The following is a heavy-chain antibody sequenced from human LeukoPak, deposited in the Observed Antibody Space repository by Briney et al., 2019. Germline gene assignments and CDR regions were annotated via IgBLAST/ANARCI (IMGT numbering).Heavy chain of an antibody. CDR3: AASRPHYSDYYGLDV. D-gene: IGHD1-26*01. Sequence: PGGSLRLSCAASGFTFSSYGMHWVRQAPGKGLEWVAVISYDGSHKYSADSVKGRFTISRDNSKNTLYLQMNSLRTEDTAVYFCAASRPHYSDYYGLDVWGQGTTVTVSS. V-gene: IGHV3-30*03. J-gene: IGHJ6*02. CDR2: ISYDGSHK. CDR1: GFTFSSYG.